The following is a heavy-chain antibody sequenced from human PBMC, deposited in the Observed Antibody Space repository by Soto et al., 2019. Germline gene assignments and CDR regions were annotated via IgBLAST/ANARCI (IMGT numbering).Heavy chain of an antibody. V-gene: IGHV3-33*01. J-gene: IGHJ6*02. D-gene: IGHD3-3*01. Sequence: QVQLVESGGGVVQPGRSLRLSCAASGFTFSSYGMHWVRQAPGKGLEWVAVIWYDGSNKYYADSVKGRFTISRDNSKNTXYXXMNSLRAEDTAVYYCARGGDFWSGYPDYYYYGMDVWGQGTTVTVSS. CDR1: GFTFSSYG. CDR2: IWYDGSNK. CDR3: ARGGDFWSGYPDYYYYGMDV.